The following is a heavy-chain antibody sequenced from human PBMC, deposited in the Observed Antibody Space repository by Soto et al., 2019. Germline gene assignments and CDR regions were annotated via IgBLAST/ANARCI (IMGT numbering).Heavy chain of an antibody. V-gene: IGHV1-69*01. J-gene: IGHJ4*02. CDR2: IIPNFGTA. CDR3: ARQAQYSGSFRYYFAY. Sequence: SMKGSCKASGGSFSSDPISWALQTPGQGLGWMGGIIPNFGTANYAQKFEGRVKITADESTSTAYMELSSLRSEDTAVYYCARQAQYSGSFRYYFAYSGQGTLVTVSS. D-gene: IGHD1-26*01. CDR1: GGSFSSDP.